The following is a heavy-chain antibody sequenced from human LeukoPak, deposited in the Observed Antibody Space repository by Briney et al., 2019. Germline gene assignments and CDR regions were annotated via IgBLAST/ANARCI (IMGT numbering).Heavy chain of an antibody. Sequence: GGSLRLSCAASGFTFSRFSMHWVRQVPGKGLVWVSRISADGSSTNYADPVKGRFTISRDNSKNMLSLQMSSLRAEDTAVYYCAQSGGTDVWGQGTTVTVSS. J-gene: IGHJ6*02. CDR1: GFTFSRFS. CDR2: ISADGSST. CDR3: AQSGGTDV. V-gene: IGHV3-74*01.